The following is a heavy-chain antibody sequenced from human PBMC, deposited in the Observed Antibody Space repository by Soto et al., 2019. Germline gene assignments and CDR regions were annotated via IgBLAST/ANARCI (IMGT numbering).Heavy chain of an antibody. Sequence: ASVKVSCKASGYTFTSYDINWVRQATGQGLEWMGWMNPNSGNTGYAQKFQGRVTMTRYTSISTAYMELSSLRSEDTAVYYCARARSRDGYRLDYWGQGTLVTVSS. CDR1: GYTFTSYD. CDR2: MNPNSGNT. J-gene: IGHJ4*02. V-gene: IGHV1-8*01. D-gene: IGHD5-12*01. CDR3: ARARSRDGYRLDY.